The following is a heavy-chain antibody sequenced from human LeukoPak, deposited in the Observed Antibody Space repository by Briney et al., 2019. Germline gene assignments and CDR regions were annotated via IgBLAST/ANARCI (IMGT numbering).Heavy chain of an antibody. CDR2: INPSGGST. CDR1: GYTFTSYY. CDR3: ARRNILYFDY. D-gene: IGHD2/OR15-2a*01. Sequence: ASVKVSCKASGYTFTSYYMHWGRHAPGQGLEWMGIINPSGGSTSYAQKFQGRVTMTSDTSTSTVYMELSSLKSEDTAVYYCARRNILYFDYWGQGTLVTVSS. V-gene: IGHV1-46*01. J-gene: IGHJ4*02.